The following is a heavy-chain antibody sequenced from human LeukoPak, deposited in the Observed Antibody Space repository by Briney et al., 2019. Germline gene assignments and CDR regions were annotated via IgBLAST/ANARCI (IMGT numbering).Heavy chain of an antibody. J-gene: IGHJ5*02. CDR3: ARAPYSGGWFDP. CDR1: GFTFSSYA. CDR2: ISGSGGSA. D-gene: IGHD6-13*01. V-gene: IGHV3-23*01. Sequence: GGSLRLSCAASGFTFSSYAMSWVRQAPGKGLEWVSAISGSGGSAYYADSVKGRFTISRDNSKNTLYLQMNSLRAEDTAVYYCARAPYSGGWFDPWGQGTLVTVSS.